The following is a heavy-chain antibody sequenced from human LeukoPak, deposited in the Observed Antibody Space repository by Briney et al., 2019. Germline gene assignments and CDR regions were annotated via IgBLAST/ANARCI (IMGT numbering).Heavy chain of an antibody. D-gene: IGHD4-17*01. CDR3: ARDAEWDYGDYHDAFDI. CDR1: GGTFSSYA. CDR2: IIPIFGTA. Sequence: SVKVSCKASGGTFSSYAISWVRQAPGQGLEWMGGIIPIFGTANYAQKFQGRVTITADESTSTAYMELSSLRSEDTAVYYCARDAEWDYGDYHDAFDIWGQGTMVTVSS. V-gene: IGHV1-69*13. J-gene: IGHJ3*02.